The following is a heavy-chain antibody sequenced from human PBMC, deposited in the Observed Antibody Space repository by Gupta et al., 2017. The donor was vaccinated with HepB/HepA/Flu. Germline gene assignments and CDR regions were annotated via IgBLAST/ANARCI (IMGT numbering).Heavy chain of an antibody. CDR2: ISTSSVTL. J-gene: IGHJ6*02. Sequence: VESGGGLVQPGGSLRLSCAASGFSFSLYSMNWVRQAPGKGLEWISSISTSSVTLCYKDYVRGRFAVSEDNATESISLQMNSLRDDDTASDYCTRNRFRKYGMNIWGQGTTGTVSS. V-gene: IGHV3-48*02. D-gene: IGHD2-21*01. CDR1: GFSFSLYS. CDR3: TRNRFRKYGMNI.